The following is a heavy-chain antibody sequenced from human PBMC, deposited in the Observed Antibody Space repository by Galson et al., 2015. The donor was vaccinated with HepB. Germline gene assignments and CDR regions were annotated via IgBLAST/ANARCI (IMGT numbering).Heavy chain of an antibody. D-gene: IGHD3-10*01. CDR2: IYFGGTT. J-gene: IGHJ3*01. CDR1: GFTVISNY. CDR3: ARGGWFGNAFDV. V-gene: IGHV3-66*01. Sequence: SLRLSCAASGFTVISNYVTWVRQAPGKGLEWVSVIYFGGTTYYADSVKGRFTTSRDHSKNTMYLQMNSLRAEDTAVYYCARGGWFGNAFDVWGQGTLVTVSS.